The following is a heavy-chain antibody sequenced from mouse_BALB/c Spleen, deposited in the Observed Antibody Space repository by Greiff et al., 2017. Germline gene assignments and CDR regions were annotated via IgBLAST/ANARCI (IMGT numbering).Heavy chain of an antibody. Sequence: VQLQQPGAELVKPGASVKLSCKASDYTFTSYWMHWVKQRPGQGLEWIGEINPSNGRTNYNEKFKSKATLTVDKSSSTAYMQLSSLTSEDSAVYYCARRDGYYKDYAMDYWGQGTSVTVSS. J-gene: IGHJ4*01. CDR3: ARRDGYYKDYAMDY. D-gene: IGHD2-3*01. V-gene: IGHV1S81*02. CDR1: DYTFTSYW. CDR2: INPSNGRT.